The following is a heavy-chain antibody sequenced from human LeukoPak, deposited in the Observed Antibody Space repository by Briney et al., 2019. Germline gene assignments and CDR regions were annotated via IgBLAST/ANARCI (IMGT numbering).Heavy chain of an antibody. CDR3: ARVPLHDRNDYYYPH. J-gene: IGHJ1*01. CDR1: GYTFTDYR. CDR2: INAGNGNA. D-gene: IGHD3-22*01. Sequence: ASVKVSCKASGYTFTDYRMHWVRQAPGQRLEWMAWINAGNGNAKYSQKFQGRVTITRDTSASTAYMELSSLRSEDTAVYYCARVPLHDRNDYYYPHWGQGTVVTVSS. V-gene: IGHV1-3*01.